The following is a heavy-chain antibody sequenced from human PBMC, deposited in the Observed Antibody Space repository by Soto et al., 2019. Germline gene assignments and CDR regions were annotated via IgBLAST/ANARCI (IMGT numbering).Heavy chain of an antibody. Sequence: LEILSLTCTVSGGSISSGGYYWSWIRQQPGKGLEWIGYIYYSGSTNYNPSLKSRVIISVDTSKNQFSLKLSSVTAADTAVYYCARQDILTGYYFDYWGQGTVVTVSS. V-gene: IGHV4-61*08. J-gene: IGHJ4*02. CDR1: GGSISSGGYY. CDR3: ARQDILTGYYFDY. CDR2: IYYSGST. D-gene: IGHD3-9*01.